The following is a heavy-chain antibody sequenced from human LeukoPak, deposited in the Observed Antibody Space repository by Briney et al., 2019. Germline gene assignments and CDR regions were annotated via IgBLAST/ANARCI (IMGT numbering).Heavy chain of an antibody. V-gene: IGHV1-18*01. CDR3: ARGPRITLIRGGQWYYYMDV. D-gene: IGHD3-10*01. CDR1: GYTFTSYG. Sequence: ASVKVSCKASGYTFTSYGISWVRQAPGQGLEWMGWISAYNGNTNYAQKLQGRVTMTTDTSTSTVYMELSSLRSEDTAVYYCARGPRITLIRGGQWYYYMDVWGKGTTVTISS. CDR2: ISAYNGNT. J-gene: IGHJ6*03.